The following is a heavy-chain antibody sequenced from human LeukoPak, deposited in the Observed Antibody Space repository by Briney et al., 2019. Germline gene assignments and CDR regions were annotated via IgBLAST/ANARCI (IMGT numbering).Heavy chain of an antibody. D-gene: IGHD3-22*01. CDR2: IYYSGST. Sequence: SETLSLTCTVSGGSISSSSYYWGWIRQPPGKGLEWIGSIYYSGSTYYNPSLKSRVTISVDTSKNQFSLKLSSVTAADTAVYYCARVTDYYDSSGYLNWFDPWGQGTLVTVSS. J-gene: IGHJ5*02. V-gene: IGHV4-39*07. CDR1: GGSISSSSYY. CDR3: ARVTDYYDSSGYLNWFDP.